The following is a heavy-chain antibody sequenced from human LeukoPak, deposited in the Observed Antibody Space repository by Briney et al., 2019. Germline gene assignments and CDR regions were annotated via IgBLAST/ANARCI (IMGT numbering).Heavy chain of an antibody. CDR1: GFTFSTYA. CDR3: ARVSGRLPDY. Sequence: GGSQRLSCAASGFTFSTYAMSWVRQAAGKGLEWVSLISGSGGGTYYADSVKGRFTISRDNAKNSLYLQMNSLRAEDTAVYYCARVSGRLPDYWGQGTLVTVSS. V-gene: IGHV3-23*01. J-gene: IGHJ4*02. D-gene: IGHD3-3*01. CDR2: ISGSGGGT.